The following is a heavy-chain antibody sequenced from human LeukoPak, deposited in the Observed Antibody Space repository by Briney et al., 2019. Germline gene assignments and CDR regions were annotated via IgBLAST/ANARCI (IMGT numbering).Heavy chain of an antibody. Sequence: SETLSLTCTVSGYSISSGYYWGWIRPPPGKGLEWIGSIYHSGSTYYNPSLKSRVTISVDTSKNQFSLKLSSVTAADTAVYYCARDGRGYSSGWWRYWGQGTLVTVSS. J-gene: IGHJ4*02. CDR1: GYSISSGYY. CDR2: IYHSGST. D-gene: IGHD6-19*01. V-gene: IGHV4-38-2*02. CDR3: ARDGRGYSSGWWRY.